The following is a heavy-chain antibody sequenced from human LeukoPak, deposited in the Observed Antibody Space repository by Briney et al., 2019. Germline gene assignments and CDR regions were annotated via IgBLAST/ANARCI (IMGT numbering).Heavy chain of an antibody. CDR1: GGSISSYY. Sequence: SETLSLTCTVSGGSISSYYWSWIRQPPGKGLEWIGYIYYSGSTKYNPSLKSRVTISVDTSKNQFSLKLSSVTAADTAVYYCARQTPITMVRGVMAGHQLDYWGQGTLVTVSS. D-gene: IGHD3-10*01. J-gene: IGHJ4*02. CDR3: ARQTPITMVRGVMAGHQLDY. V-gene: IGHV4-59*08. CDR2: IYYSGST.